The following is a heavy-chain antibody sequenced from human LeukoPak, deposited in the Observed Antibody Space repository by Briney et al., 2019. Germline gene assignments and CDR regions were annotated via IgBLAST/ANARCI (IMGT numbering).Heavy chain of an antibody. CDR3: ARGTPYDDFWSGYYSYYYYMDV. J-gene: IGHJ6*03. CDR1: GGSISSSSYY. V-gene: IGHV4-39*01. Sequence: PSETLSLTCTVSGGSISSSSYYWGWIRQPPGKGLEWIGSIYYSGSTYYNPSLKSRVTISVDTSKNQFSLKLSSVTAADTAVYYCARGTPYDDFWSGYYSYYYYMDVWGKGTTVTVSS. D-gene: IGHD3-3*01. CDR2: IYYSGST.